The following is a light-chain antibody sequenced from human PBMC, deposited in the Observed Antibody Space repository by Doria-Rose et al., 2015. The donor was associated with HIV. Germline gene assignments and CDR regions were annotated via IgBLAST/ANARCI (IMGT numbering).Light chain of an antibody. Sequence: SVVTQPPSASGSPGQSVTISCTGTSSDVGAYNYVSWYQQHPGKAPKLMIYEVTKRPSGVPDRFSGSKSGNTASLTVSGLQAEDEADYYCSSYAGTNDLGVFGGGTKLTVL. CDR2: EVT. J-gene: IGLJ2*01. V-gene: IGLV2-8*01. CDR3: SSYAGTNDLGV. CDR1: SSDVGAYNY.